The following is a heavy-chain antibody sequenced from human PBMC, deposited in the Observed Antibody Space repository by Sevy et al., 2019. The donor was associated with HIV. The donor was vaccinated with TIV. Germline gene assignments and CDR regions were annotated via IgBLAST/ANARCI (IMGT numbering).Heavy chain of an antibody. CDR2: IKEDGSAK. Sequence: GGSLRLSCTASRFTFKTYWMSWVRQAPGKGLEWVGNIKEDGSAKYYADSVRGRCTSSRDKAKTSLYLQMSSLRVEDTAVYYCARDSPGDGGYSYWGQGTLVTVSS. V-gene: IGHV3-7*01. CDR3: ARDSPGDGGYSY. J-gene: IGHJ4*01. CDR1: RFTFKTYW. D-gene: IGHD5-18*01.